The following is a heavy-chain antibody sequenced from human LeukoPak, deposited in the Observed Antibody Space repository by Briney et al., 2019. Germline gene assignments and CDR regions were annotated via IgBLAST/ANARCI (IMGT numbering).Heavy chain of an antibody. J-gene: IGHJ4*02. CDR1: GITFSSYW. Sequence: GGSLRLSCAASGITFSSYWMHWVRQAPGKGLAWVSDISRGGGSTYYAASVKGRFTISRDNSNNTLFLQMNSLRAEDTALYYCAKEGSSGSLGRLFDYWGQGTLVTVSS. D-gene: IGHD6-19*01. CDR3: AKEGSSGSLGRLFDY. V-gene: IGHV3-23*01. CDR2: ISRGGGST.